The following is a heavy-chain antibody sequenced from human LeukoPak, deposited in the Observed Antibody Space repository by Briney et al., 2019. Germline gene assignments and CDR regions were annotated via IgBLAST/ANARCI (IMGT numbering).Heavy chain of an antibody. CDR1: GGSISSSSYY. CDR2: IYYSGST. V-gene: IGHV4-39*01. CDR3: ARLIPYYYASGSGRFDY. Sequence: WETLTLTCTVSGGSISSSSYYWGWIRQPPGKGLEWIGGIYYSGSTYYNPSLKSRVTISVDTSKNQFSLKLSSVTAADTAMYYCARLIPYYYASGSGRFDYWGQGTLHPLL. J-gene: IGHJ4*02. D-gene: IGHD3-10*01.